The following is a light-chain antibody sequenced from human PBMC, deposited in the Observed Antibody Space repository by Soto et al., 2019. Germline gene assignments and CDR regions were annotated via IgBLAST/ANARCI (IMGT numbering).Light chain of an antibody. Sequence: DIQMTQSPSTLSASVGDRVTITCRASQTISNWLAWYQQKPGKAPTLLIYDASTLERGVPSRFSATGSGTEFTLSIDSLQPDDFATYYCQQYDSYPLTFGGGTKVDIK. CDR2: DAS. CDR3: QQYDSYPLT. V-gene: IGKV1-5*01. J-gene: IGKJ4*01. CDR1: QTISNW.